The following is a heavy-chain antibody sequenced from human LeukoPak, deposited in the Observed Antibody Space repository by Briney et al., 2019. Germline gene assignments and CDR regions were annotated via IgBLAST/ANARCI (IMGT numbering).Heavy chain of an antibody. D-gene: IGHD2-2*01. CDR3: ARVFTEYCSSTSCYYYYYYMDV. CDR1: GGSISSGGYY. V-gene: IGHV4-30-2*01. CDR2: IYHSGST. J-gene: IGHJ6*03. Sequence: SETLSLTCTVSGGSISSGGYYWSWIRQPPGKGLEWIGYIYHSGSTYYNPSLKSRVTISVDRSKNQFSLKLSSVTAADTAVYYCARVFTEYCSSTSCYYYYYYMDVWGKGTTVTVSS.